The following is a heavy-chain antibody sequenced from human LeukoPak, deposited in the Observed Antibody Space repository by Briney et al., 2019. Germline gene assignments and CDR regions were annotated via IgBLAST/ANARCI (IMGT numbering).Heavy chain of an antibody. J-gene: IGHJ4*02. CDR1: GLTFSSYW. Sequence: GGSLRPSCAASGLTFSSYWISWVREAPGKGLEWVSNINLDRSVKYYVGSVKGRFTISRDKAKNSLYLQMNSLGAEDTAVYYCARDYDYSLDYWGQRTLVTVSS. CDR2: INLDRSVK. D-gene: IGHD4/OR15-4a*01. V-gene: IGHV3-7*01. CDR3: ARDYDYSLDY.